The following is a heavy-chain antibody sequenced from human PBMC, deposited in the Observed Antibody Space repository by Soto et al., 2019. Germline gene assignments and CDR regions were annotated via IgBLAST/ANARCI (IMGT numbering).Heavy chain of an antibody. CDR2: IISIFGTA. V-gene: IGHV1-69*06. CDR3: ARSITMVRGVSNWFDP. CDR1: GGTFSSYA. Sequence: SVKVSCKASGGTFSSYAISWARQAPGQGLEWMGGIISIFGTANYAQKFQGRVTITADKSTSTAYMELSSLRSEDTAVYYCARSITMVRGVSNWFDPWGQGTLVTVSS. J-gene: IGHJ5*02. D-gene: IGHD3-10*01.